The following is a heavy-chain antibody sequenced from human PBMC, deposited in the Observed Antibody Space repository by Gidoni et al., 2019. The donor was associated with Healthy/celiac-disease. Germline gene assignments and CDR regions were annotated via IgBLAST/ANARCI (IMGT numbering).Heavy chain of an antibody. Sequence: EVQLVESGGGLVQPGGSLRLSCAASGFTFSSYALGWVRQAPGKGLEWVSAISGSGGSTYYADSVKGRFTISRDNSKNTLYLQMNSLRAEDTAVYYCANPLISPTSGYWGQGTLVTVSS. D-gene: IGHD3-10*01. CDR2: ISGSGGST. V-gene: IGHV3-23*04. J-gene: IGHJ4*02. CDR3: ANPLISPTSGY. CDR1: GFTFSSYA.